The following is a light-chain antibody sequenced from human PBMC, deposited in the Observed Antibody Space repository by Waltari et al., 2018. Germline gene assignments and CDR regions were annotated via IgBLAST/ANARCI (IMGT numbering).Light chain of an antibody. CDR3: HQHYTTPWT. Sequence: DIQMTQSPASLAASLGDRVTITCRPSQSVTTSLNWYQQKSGEPPKLLISAASSFQSGVPSRFSGSGSGTDFTLTISSLQAEDVAVYYCHQHYTTPWTFGQGTLVEL. CDR2: AAS. V-gene: IGKV1-39*01. J-gene: IGKJ1*01. CDR1: QSVTTS.